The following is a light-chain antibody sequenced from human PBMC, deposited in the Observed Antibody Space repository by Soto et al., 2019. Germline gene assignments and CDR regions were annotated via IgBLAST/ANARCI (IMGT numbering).Light chain of an antibody. V-gene: IGKV1-9*01. CDR3: QQYNNWPQT. J-gene: IGKJ1*01. CDR1: QAISSY. CDR2: AAS. Sequence: IHWTHAPSFLSASTGDRFSITCRSIQAISSYLAWYQQKPGRATKLLIYAASTLQSGVPSRFSGSGSGTDFTITISSLQPEDFAVYYCQQYNNWPQTFGQGTKVDIK.